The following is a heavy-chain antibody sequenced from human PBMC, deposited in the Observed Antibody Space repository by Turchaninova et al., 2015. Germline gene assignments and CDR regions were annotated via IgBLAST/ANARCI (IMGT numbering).Heavy chain of an antibody. CDR1: GGSISSYY. CDR3: ARGDHYAPYFDF. J-gene: IGHJ4*02. D-gene: IGHD2-2*01. Sequence: QVQLQESGPGLVKPSETLSLTCTVSGGSISSYYWNWIRQSPGTGLEWIGTIYYTGSTNFNPSLKSRVTISIDTSNIQFPLNLSSVTAADTAVYYCARGDHYAPYFDFWGQGTLVTVSS. V-gene: IGHV4-59*01. CDR2: IYYTGST.